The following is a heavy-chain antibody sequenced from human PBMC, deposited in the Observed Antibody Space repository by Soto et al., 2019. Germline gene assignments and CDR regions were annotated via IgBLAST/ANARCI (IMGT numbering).Heavy chain of an antibody. CDR2: INHSGST. V-gene: IGHV4-34*01. D-gene: IGHD3-10*01. CDR3: ARVGXITMVRGKRQARNWFDP. Sequence: PSETLSLTCAVYGGSFSCYYWSWIRQPPGKGLEWIGEINHSGSTNYNPSLKSRVTISVDTSKNQFSLKLSSVTAADTAVYYCARVGXITMVRGKRQARNWFDPWGQGTLVTVSS. CDR1: GGSFSCYY. J-gene: IGHJ5*02.